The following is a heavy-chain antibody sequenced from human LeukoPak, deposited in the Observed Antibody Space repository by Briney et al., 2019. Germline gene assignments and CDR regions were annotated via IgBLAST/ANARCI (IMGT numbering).Heavy chain of an antibody. J-gene: IGHJ4*02. CDR1: GGSISSYY. CDR3: ARGFNFGAAAGLLIY. V-gene: IGHV4-59*01. Sequence: SETLSLTCTVSGGSISSYYWSWIRQPPGKGLEWIGYIYYSGSTNYNPSLKSRVTISVDTSKNQFSLKVNSVIAADTAVYYCARGFNFGAAAGLLIYWGQGTLVTVSS. CDR2: IYYSGST. D-gene: IGHD6-13*01.